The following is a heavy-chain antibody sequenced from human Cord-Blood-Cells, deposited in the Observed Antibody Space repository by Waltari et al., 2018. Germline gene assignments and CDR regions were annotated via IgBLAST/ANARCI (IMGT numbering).Heavy chain of an antibody. Sequence: QVQLVPSGAEGKKPGPPVKVSCKAYGYNFTGSYMLWVRKAYGQGLEWMGWINPNSGGTNYAQHVQGRGSMTRDTSIRSAYMELSRLRSDDAAVYDCALGGPMVRGALDAFHIWRQGTMVTVSS. D-gene: IGHD3-10*01. CDR3: ALGGPMVRGALDAFHI. J-gene: IGHJ3*02. V-gene: IGHV1-2*02. CDR2: INPNSGGT. CDR1: GYNFTGSY.